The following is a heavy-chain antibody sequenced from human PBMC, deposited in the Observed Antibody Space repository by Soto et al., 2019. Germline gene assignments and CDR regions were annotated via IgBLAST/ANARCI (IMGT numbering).Heavy chain of an antibody. CDR1: GYTFTGSY. CDR3: ARLGRGYCSSTSCYAGDDAFDI. D-gene: IGHD2-2*01. Sequence: QVQLVQSGAEVKKPGASVKVSCKASGYTFTGSYMHWVRQPPGQGLEWMGWINPNSGGTNYAQKVHGWVTMARDTSLSTAYMELSRVRSDDTAVYYCARLGRGYCSSTSCYAGDDAFDIWGQGTMVTVSS. J-gene: IGHJ3*02. V-gene: IGHV1-2*04. CDR2: INPNSGGT.